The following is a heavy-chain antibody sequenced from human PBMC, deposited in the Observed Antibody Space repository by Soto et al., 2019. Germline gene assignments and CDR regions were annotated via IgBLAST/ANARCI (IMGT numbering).Heavy chain of an antibody. Sequence: VPLVQSGAEVKKPGSSVKLSCKASGGTFNRYTISWVRQAPGQGLESMGGIIPIFGTANYAQKFQGRVAIIADESTSAAYMELRSLRSEDTAVYYCALWGFRDGNNSKYNYSGMDVWGQGTTVTVSS. CDR1: GGTFNRYT. D-gene: IGHD1-1*01. V-gene: IGHV1-69*01. J-gene: IGHJ6*02. CDR2: IIPIFGTA. CDR3: ALWGFRDGNNSKYNYSGMDV.